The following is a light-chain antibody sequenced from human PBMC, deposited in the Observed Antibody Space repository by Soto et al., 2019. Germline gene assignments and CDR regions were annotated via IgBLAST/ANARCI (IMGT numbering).Light chain of an antibody. CDR1: QSISVS. V-gene: IGKV1-5*01. J-gene: IGKJ1*01. CDR3: PQYDKHST. Sequence: IQMTQSPSTLSASVGDTVIITCRASQSISVSLAWYQQKPGKAPNLLIYDASTLQGGVPSRFRGSGSGTEFTLTVTSVQPEDFATYFCPQYDKHSTVGHGTKVDI. CDR2: DAS.